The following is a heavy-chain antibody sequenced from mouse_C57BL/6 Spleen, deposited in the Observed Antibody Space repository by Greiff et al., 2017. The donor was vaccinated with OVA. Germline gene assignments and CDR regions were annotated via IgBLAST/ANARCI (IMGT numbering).Heavy chain of an antibody. CDR2: INPSTGGT. CDR3: ARSLPLDD. V-gene: IGHV1-42*01. D-gene: IGHD5-5*01. J-gene: IGHJ2*01. CDR1: GYSFTGYY. Sequence: EVQLQQSGPELVKPGASVKISCKASGYSFTGYYMNWVKQSPEKSLEWIGEINPSTGGTTYNQKFKAKATLTVDKSSSTAYMQLKSLTSEDSAVYYCARSLPLDDWGKGTTLTVSS.